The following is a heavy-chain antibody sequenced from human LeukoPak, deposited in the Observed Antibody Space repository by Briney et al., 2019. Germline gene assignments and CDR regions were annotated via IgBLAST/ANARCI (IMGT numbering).Heavy chain of an antibody. Sequence: SETLSLTCAVYGGSFSGYYWSWIRQPPGKGLEWIGSIYHSGRTYYNPSLKSRVTISVDTSKNQFSLKLSSVTAADTAVYYCARQSFREYYFDYWGQGTLVTVSS. V-gene: IGHV4-34*01. D-gene: IGHD5-24*01. J-gene: IGHJ4*02. CDR2: IYHSGRT. CDR1: GGSFSGYY. CDR3: ARQSFREYYFDY.